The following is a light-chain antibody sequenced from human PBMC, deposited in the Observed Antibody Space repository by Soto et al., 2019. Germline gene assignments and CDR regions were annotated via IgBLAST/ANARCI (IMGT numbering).Light chain of an antibody. Sequence: QPVLTQSSSASASLGSSVKLTCTLSSRHSSYIIAWHQQQPGKAPRYLMKLEDSGNYNKGSGVPDRFSGSSSGADRFLTISTLQSEDEADYYCETWDSNTRVFGGGTKLTVL. J-gene: IGLJ3*02. V-gene: IGLV4-60*03. CDR3: ETWDSNTRV. CDR2: LEDSGNY. CDR1: SRHSSYI.